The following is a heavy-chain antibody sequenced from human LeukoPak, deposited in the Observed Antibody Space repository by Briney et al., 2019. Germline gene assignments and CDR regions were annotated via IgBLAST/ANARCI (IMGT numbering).Heavy chain of an antibody. CDR2: ITSSGTGT. Sequence: GGSLRLSCAASGLTFSIYAMSWVRQAPGKGLEWVSSITSSGTGTFYADSVKGRFTISRDNSENTLYLQMNSLRAEDMAVYYCAKDRPNYYDSSGHYYRRNGDYWSQGTLVTVSS. CDR1: GLTFSIYA. D-gene: IGHD3-22*01. CDR3: AKDRPNYYDSSGHYYRRNGDY. V-gene: IGHV3-23*01. J-gene: IGHJ4*02.